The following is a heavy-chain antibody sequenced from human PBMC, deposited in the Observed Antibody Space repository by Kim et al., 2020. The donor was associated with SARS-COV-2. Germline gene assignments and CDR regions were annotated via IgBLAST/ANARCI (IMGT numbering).Heavy chain of an antibody. CDR2: INHSGST. J-gene: IGHJ4*02. D-gene: IGHD2-15*01. V-gene: IGHV4-34*01. CDR3: ARGLGRTPDY. Sequence: SETLSLTCAVYGGSFSGYYWSWIRQPPGKGLEWIGEINHSGSTNYNPSLKSRVTISVDTSKNQFSLKLSSVTAADTAVYYCARGLGRTPDYWGQGTLVTVSS. CDR1: GGSFSGYY.